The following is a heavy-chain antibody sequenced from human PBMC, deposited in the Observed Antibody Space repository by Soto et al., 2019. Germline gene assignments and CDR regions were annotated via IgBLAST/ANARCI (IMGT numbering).Heavy chain of an antibody. CDR1: GYTLTELS. V-gene: IGHV1-24*01. J-gene: IGHJ5*02. D-gene: IGHD1-26*01. CDR2: FDPEDGET. Sequence: ASVKVSCKVSGYTLTELSMHWVRQAPGKGLEWMGGFDPEDGETIYAQKFQGRVTMTEDTSTDTAYMELSSLRSEDTTVYYCATALPEVGANHNNWFDPWGQGTLVTVSS. CDR3: ATALPEVGANHNNWFDP.